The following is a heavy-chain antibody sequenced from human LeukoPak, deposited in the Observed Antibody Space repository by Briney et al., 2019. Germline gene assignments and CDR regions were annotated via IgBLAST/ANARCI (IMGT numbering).Heavy chain of an antibody. CDR3: SSFLMGAPN. Sequence: GGSLRLSCVASGFTFSSSWMHWVRQAPGKGLVWVSHVSPEGTNTAYADSVKGRFTISRDNAKNTLYLQMNSLRAEDTAVYYCSSFLMGAPNWGQGTLVTVSS. CDR2: VSPEGTNT. CDR1: GFTFSSSW. V-gene: IGHV3-74*01. J-gene: IGHJ4*02. D-gene: IGHD1-26*01.